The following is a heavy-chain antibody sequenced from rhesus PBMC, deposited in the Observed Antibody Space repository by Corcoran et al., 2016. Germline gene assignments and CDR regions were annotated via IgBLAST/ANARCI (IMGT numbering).Heavy chain of an antibody. Sequence: QVQLQESGPGLVKPSETLSLTCAVSGGSISSSNWWSWIRQPPGKGLEWIGYISGSSGSTSYNPSLKSRVTISTDTSTNQFSLQLGSVTAADTAVYYCARAYSGSYYAWVYWGQGVLVTVSS. D-gene: IGHD3-16*01. CDR1: GGSISSSNW. CDR2: ISGSSGST. CDR3: ARAYSGSYYAWVY. V-gene: IGHV4-65*01. J-gene: IGHJ4*01.